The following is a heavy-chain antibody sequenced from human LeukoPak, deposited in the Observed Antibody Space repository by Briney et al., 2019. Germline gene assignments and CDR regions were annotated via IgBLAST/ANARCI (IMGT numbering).Heavy chain of an antibody. J-gene: IGHJ3*02. CDR3: VISITYYYYSSERGAFDI. V-gene: IGHV3-48*03. D-gene: IGHD3-22*01. CDR2: ISSSGITI. Sequence: GGSLRLSCAASVFTFSSYEMNCVREALGKGLEWVSYISSSGITIYYADSVKGRFTISRDNAKNSLYLQMYSVRAEDTAVYYCVISITYYYYSSERGAFDIWGQGTMVTVSS. CDR1: VFTFSSYE.